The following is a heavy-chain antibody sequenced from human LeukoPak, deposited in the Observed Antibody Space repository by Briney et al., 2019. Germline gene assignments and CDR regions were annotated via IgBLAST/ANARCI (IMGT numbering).Heavy chain of an antibody. CDR2: IYWDDDK. CDR1: GFSLSTSGVG. Sequence: SGPTLVKPTQTLTLNCTFSGFSLSTSGVGVGWIRQTPGKALERLALIYWDDDKRYSPSLKSRLTITKDTSKNQVVLTMTNMDPVDTATYYCAHRQYHFGALTFDIWGQGTVVTVSS. CDR3: AHRQYHFGALTFDI. V-gene: IGHV2-5*02. J-gene: IGHJ3*02. D-gene: IGHD3-16*01.